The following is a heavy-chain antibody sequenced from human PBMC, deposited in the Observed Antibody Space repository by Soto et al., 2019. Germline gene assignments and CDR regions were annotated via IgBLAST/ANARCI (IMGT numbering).Heavy chain of an antibody. D-gene: IGHD2-2*02. J-gene: IGHJ4*02. CDR3: AKSATVPAAIAY. CDR2: INAGNGNT. Sequence: QVQLVQSGAEVKKPGASVKVSCKASGYTFTSYAMHWVRQAPGQRLEWMGWINAGNGNTKYSQTFQGRVTITRDTSASTAYMELSSLRSEDTAVYYCAKSATVPAAIAYWGQATLVTVSS. V-gene: IGHV1-3*01. CDR1: GYTFTSYA.